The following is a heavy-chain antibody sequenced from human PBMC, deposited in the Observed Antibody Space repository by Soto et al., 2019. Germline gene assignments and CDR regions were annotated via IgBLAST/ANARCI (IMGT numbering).Heavy chain of an antibody. Sequence: QVQLVQSGAEVKKPGSSVKVSCKASGGTLNKHAITWVRRAPGQGLEWLGGIIPMFGIPNYPQKFQGIVIITADDSTNTSHMELSSLTSDDTAVYFCARGGTSGWLKGAYDVWGQGTMVTVSS. CDR3: ARGGTSGWLKGAYDV. CDR1: GGTLNKHA. CDR2: IIPMFGIP. D-gene: IGHD6-19*01. V-gene: IGHV1-69*01. J-gene: IGHJ3*01.